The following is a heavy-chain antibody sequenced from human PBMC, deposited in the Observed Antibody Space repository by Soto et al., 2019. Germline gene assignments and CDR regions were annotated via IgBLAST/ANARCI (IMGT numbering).Heavy chain of an antibody. J-gene: IGHJ4*02. CDR2: IYWDDDK. CDR3: APSFPPARFADY. V-gene: IGHV2-5*02. Sequence: QITLKESGPTLVKPTQTLTLTCTFSGFSLSTSGVGVGWIRQPPGKALEWLALIYWDDDKRYSPSLKSRLTITKYTSKNQVVLTMTNMYPVDTATYYCAPSFPPARFADYWGQGTLVTVSS. CDR1: GFSLSTSGVG. D-gene: IGHD6-6*01.